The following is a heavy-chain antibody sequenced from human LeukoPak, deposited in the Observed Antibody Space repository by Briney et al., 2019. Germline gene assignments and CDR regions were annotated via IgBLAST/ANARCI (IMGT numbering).Heavy chain of an antibody. V-gene: IGHV3-74*01. D-gene: IGHD1-1*01. CDR1: GFTFSSFW. CDR2: IKTDGSST. J-gene: IGHJ5*02. Sequence: GGSLRLSCLASGFTFSSFWMHWVRQTPGKGLVWVSRIKTDGSSTDYADSVKGRFTISRDNARNTLYLQMDSLRVEDTAVYYCVRETRIGSSGTQGWFDPWGQGALVTVSS. CDR3: VRETRIGSSGTQGWFDP.